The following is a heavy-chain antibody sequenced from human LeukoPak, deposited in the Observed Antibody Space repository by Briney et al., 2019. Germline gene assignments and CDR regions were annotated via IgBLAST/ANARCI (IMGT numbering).Heavy chain of an antibody. D-gene: IGHD2-2*02. CDR1: GGSISSGDYY. CDR2: IYYSGST. J-gene: IGHJ5*02. CDR3: ARATDIVLVPAAIPENWFDP. V-gene: IGHV4-31*03. Sequence: PSETLSLTCTVSGGSISSGDYYWSWIRQHPGKGLEWIGYIYYSGSTYYNPSLKSRVTISLDTSKTQFSLKLNSVTAADMAIYYCARATDIVLVPAAIPENWFDPWGQGTLVTVSS.